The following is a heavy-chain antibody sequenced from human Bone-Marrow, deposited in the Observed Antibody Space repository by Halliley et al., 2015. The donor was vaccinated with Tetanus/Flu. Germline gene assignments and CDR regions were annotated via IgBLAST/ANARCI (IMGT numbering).Heavy chain of an antibody. CDR1: GFTFSGYG. J-gene: IGHJ4*02. V-gene: IGHV3-33*01. Sequence: LSLTCEGSGFTFSGYGMHWVRQAPGKGLEWVAIIGYDGSKKHYADSVKGRFTISRDNSKNTLYLQMNSVRAEDTAVYYCARLSSSGPAYWGQGTLVTVPS. CDR3: ARLSSSGPAY. CDR2: IGYDGSKK. D-gene: IGHD2-2*01.